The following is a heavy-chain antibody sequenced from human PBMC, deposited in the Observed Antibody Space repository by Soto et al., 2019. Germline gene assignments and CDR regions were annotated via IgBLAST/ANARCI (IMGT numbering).Heavy chain of an antibody. V-gene: IGHV1-18*01. D-gene: IGHD3-9*01. CDR3: ARSTGPDWLLYAGYAFDI. Sequence: ASVKVSCKASGYTFTSYGISWVRQAPGQGLEWMGWISAYNGNTNYAQKLQGRVTMTTDTSTSTAYMELRSLRSDDTAVYYGARSTGPDWLLYAGYAFDIWGQGTMVTVSS. J-gene: IGHJ3*02. CDR2: ISAYNGNT. CDR1: GYTFTSYG.